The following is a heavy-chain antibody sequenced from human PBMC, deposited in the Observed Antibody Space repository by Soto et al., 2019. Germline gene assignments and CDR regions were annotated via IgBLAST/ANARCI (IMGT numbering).Heavy chain of an antibody. D-gene: IGHD6-6*01. CDR1: GFNVSSNY. Sequence: GSLRLSCAASGFNVSSNYMTWVRQPPGKGLEWIGEIYPSGSTTYNPSLKSRVSISVDKSKNQFSLELSSVTAADTAVYYCARAEYSSSSNWFDPWGQGTLVTVSS. CDR3: ARAEYSSSSNWFDP. V-gene: IGHV4-4*02. J-gene: IGHJ5*02. CDR2: IYPSGST.